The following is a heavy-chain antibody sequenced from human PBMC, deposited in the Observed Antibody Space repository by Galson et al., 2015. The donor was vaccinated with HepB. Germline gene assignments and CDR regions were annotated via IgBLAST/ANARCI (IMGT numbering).Heavy chain of an antibody. J-gene: IGHJ6*02. CDR3: ARGPAVWSDYEEEDSHAMDV. D-gene: IGHD4/OR15-4a*01. Sequence: FGVSWVRQAPGQGFEWMGQIILFPKIVNYAQKFQGRITMTADTSSNTVYLELTGLSFEDTAVYFCARGPAVWSDYEEEDSHAMDVWGQGTTVSVSS. CDR2: IILFPKIV. CDR1: FG. V-gene: IGHV1-69*04.